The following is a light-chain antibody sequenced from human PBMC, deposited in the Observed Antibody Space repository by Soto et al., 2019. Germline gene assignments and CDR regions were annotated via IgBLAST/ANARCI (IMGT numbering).Light chain of an antibody. CDR2: CND. J-gene: IGLJ3*02. CDR3: ATRDNSMSRWV. CDR1: MSNIGTNY. V-gene: IGLV1-47*02. Sequence: QSVLSHPPSATWTRWHRVTISLSGSMSNIGTNYVYWYKQLPVTAPKLLIYCNDQRPSGVPDRLSGSKSGTSASLAISGLRSEDEADYYCATRDNSMSRWVFGGGTKVTVL.